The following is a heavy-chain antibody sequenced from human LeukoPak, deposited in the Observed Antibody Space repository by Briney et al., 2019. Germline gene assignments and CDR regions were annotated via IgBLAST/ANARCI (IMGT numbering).Heavy chain of an antibody. Sequence: ASVKVSCKASGYIFTGYYLHWVRQAPGQGLEWMGWINPNSGGTNYAQKFQGRVTMTRDTSISTAYMELSRLRSDDTAVYYCAREEQSSGYYYVWGQGTLVTVSS. CDR3: AREEQSSGYYYV. D-gene: IGHD3-22*01. CDR2: INPNSGGT. V-gene: IGHV1-2*02. J-gene: IGHJ4*02. CDR1: GYIFTGYY.